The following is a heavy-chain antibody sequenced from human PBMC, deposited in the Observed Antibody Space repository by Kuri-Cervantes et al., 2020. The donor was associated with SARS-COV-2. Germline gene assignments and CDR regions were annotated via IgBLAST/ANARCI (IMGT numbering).Heavy chain of an antibody. CDR2: IFDSGST. CDR3: ARTPRYSYFDY. D-gene: IGHD5-18*01. J-gene: IGHJ4*02. CDR1: GGSIGSYY. V-gene: IGHV4-59*01. Sequence: SETLSLTCTVSGGSIGSYYWSWIRQPPGKGLEWIGSIFDSGSTNYNPSLKSRVTIPIDMSKNEFSLHLRSVTAADTAAYYCARTPRYSYFDYWGQGALVTVSS.